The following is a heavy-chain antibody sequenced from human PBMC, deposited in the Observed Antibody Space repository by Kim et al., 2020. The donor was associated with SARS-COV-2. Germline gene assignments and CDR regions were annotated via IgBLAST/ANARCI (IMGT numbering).Heavy chain of an antibody. CDR3: ASRNYYCSGGTCYSCYFDF. CDR2: ISGSGGST. J-gene: IGHJ4*02. Sequence: GGSLRLSCAVSGFTFTNYAMSWVRQAPGKGLEWVSAISGSGGSTYYADSVKGRFTISRDNAMNTLYLEMNSLRDEDTAVYFCASRNYYCSGGTCYSCYFDFWGQGTLVTVSS. V-gene: IGHV3-23*01. CDR1: GFTFTNYA. D-gene: IGHD2-15*01.